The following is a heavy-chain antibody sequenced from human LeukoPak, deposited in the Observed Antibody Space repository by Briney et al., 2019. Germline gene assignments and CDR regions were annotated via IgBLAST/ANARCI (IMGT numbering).Heavy chain of an antibody. CDR2: INSDGSST. CDR1: GFTFSSYW. D-gene: IGHD2-2*01. J-gene: IGHJ4*02. Sequence: GGSLRLSCAASGFTFSSYWMHWVRQAPGKGLVWVSRINSDGSSTSYADSVKGRFTISRDNAKNTLYLQMNSLRAEDTAVYYCARHVRGSSTFLFYWGQGTLVTVSS. V-gene: IGHV3-74*01. CDR3: ARHVRGSSTFLFY.